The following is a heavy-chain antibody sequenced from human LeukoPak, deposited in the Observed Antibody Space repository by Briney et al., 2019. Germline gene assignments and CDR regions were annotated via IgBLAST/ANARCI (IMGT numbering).Heavy chain of an antibody. CDR3: ARQGSYYYDSSGYYYFDY. CDR1: GGSIDSRSYY. D-gene: IGHD3-22*01. CDR2: IYYSGST. Sequence: SETLSLTCTVSGGSIDSRSYYWDWIRQAPGKGLEWIGTIYYSGSTNYNPSLKSRVTISVDTSKNQFSLKLSSVTAAGTAVYYCARQGSYYYDSSGYYYFDYWGQGTLVTVSS. J-gene: IGHJ4*02. V-gene: IGHV4-39*01.